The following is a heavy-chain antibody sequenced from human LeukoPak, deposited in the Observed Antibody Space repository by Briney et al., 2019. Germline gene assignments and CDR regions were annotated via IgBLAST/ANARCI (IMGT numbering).Heavy chain of an antibody. CDR2: IIPIFGTA. V-gene: IGHV1-69*06. Sequence: GASVKVSCKASGGTFSSYAISWVRQAPGQGLEWMGGIIPIFGTANYAQKFQGRVTITADKSTSTAYMELSSLRSEDTAVYYCARDGYGYSSRADAFDIWGQGTMVTVSS. J-gene: IGHJ3*02. D-gene: IGHD6-13*01. CDR3: ARDGYGYSSRADAFDI. CDR1: GGTFSSYA.